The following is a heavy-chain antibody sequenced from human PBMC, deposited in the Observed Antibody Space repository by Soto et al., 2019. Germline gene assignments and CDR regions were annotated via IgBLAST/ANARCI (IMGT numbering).Heavy chain of an antibody. CDR2: IYYSGST. CDR3: ARVGAYSTFYYYCYGMDV. Sequence: SETLSLTCTVSGGSISSGDYYWSWIRQHPGKGLEWIGYIYYSGSTYYNPSLKSRVTISVDTSKNQFSLKLSSVTAADTAVYYCARVGAYSTFYYYCYGMDVWGQGTTVTVSS. J-gene: IGHJ6*02. D-gene: IGHD4-4*01. CDR1: GGSISSGDYY. V-gene: IGHV4-31*03.